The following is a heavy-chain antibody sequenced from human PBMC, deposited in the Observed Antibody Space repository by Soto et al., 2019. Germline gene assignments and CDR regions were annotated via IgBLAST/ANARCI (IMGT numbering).Heavy chain of an antibody. V-gene: IGHV3-23*01. Sequence: GGSLRLSCAASGFIFSSYAMNWVRQAPGKGLEWVSGISDSGGSTYYADSVKGRFTISRDNSKNTLYLQMNSLRAEDTAVYCCVRGDYYGSGTYFDFWGQGTLVTVSS. CDR2: ISDSGGST. J-gene: IGHJ4*02. CDR3: VRGDYYGSGTYFDF. D-gene: IGHD3-10*01. CDR1: GFIFSSYA.